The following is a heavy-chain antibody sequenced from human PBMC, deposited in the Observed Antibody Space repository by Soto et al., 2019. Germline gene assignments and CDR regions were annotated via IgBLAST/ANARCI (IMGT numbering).Heavy chain of an antibody. V-gene: IGHV4-39*01. CDR1: GGFISSSNYY. Sequence: SETLSVTRTVSGGFISSSNYYWGWVRQAPGKGLEWIGSIYYSGSTYYNPSLKSRVTISVDTSKNQFSLKLSSVTAADTAVYYCATQEVGGSYVYTFDPWGQGTLVTVSS. D-gene: IGHD1-26*01. J-gene: IGHJ5*02. CDR2: IYYSGST. CDR3: ATQEVGGSYVYTFDP.